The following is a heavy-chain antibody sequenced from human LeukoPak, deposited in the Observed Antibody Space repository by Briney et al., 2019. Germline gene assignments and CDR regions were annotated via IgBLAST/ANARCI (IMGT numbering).Heavy chain of an antibody. CDR3: ARDKAAPDY. Sequence: PGGSLRLSCEASGFTLKTYWMSWVRQAPGKGLEWVANINQDGSEKYYVDSVKGRFTISRDNAKNSLYLQMNSLRAEDTAVYYCARDKAAPDYWGQGTLVTVSS. J-gene: IGHJ4*02. D-gene: IGHD6-6*01. CDR1: GFTLKTYW. CDR2: INQDGSEK. V-gene: IGHV3-7*01.